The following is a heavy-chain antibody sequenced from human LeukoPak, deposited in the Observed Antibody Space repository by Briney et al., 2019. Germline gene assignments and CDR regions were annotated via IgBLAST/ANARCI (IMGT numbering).Heavy chain of an antibody. CDR1: GFTFSSYA. D-gene: IGHD3-10*01. J-gene: IGHJ4*02. V-gene: IGHV3-64D*06. CDR3: VKTYGMGSFSN. CDR2: LSSNGGYT. Sequence: PGWSLKLSCSASGFTFSSYAMHWVRQAPGKGLEYVSGLSSNGGYTYYADSVKDRFIISRDNSKNTLYLQMSSLRAEDTAVYYCVKTYGMGSFSNWGQGTLVTVSS.